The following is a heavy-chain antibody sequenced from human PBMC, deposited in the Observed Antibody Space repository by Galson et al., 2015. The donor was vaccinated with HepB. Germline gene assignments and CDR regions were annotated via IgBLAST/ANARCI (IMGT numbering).Heavy chain of an antibody. CDR2: INPNSGGT. V-gene: IGHV1-2*02. Sequence: SVKASCKASGFTFTDHYIHWVRQAPGQGLEWMGWINPNSGGTNYAQKFQDRVTMTTDTSISTAYMELSRLRSDDTALYYCAREKDRLNWNSFTFWGQGSLVIVSP. J-gene: IGHJ4*02. D-gene: IGHD1-7*01. CDR3: AREKDRLNWNSFTF. CDR1: GFTFTDHY.